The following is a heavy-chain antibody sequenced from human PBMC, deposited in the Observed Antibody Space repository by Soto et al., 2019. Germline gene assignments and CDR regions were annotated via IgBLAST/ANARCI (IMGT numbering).Heavy chain of an antibody. V-gene: IGHV1-69*13. CDR3: ARGRDIVVVVAATTRYGMDV. J-gene: IGHJ6*02. Sequence: EASVKVSCKASGGTFSSYAISWVRQAPGQGLEWMGGIIPIFGTANYAQKFQGRVTITADESTSTAYMELSSLRSEDTAVYYCARGRDIVVVVAATTRYGMDVWGQGTTVTVSS. CDR1: GGTFSSYA. CDR2: IIPIFGTA. D-gene: IGHD2-15*01.